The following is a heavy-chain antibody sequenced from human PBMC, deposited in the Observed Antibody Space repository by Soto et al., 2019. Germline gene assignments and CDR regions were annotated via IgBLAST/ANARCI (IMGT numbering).Heavy chain of an antibody. CDR3: ARRAAWTGHKHFDY. V-gene: IGHV5-51*01. CDR1: GYSFTNHW. Sequence: PGESLKISCKGSGYSFTNHWIGWVRQMPGKGLEWMGIIYPGDSDTGYSPSFQGQVAISADQSINTAYLQRSSLKASDTAVYYCARRAAWTGHKHFDYWGRGTLVTVSS. J-gene: IGHJ4*02. D-gene: IGHD2-8*02. CDR2: IYPGDSDT.